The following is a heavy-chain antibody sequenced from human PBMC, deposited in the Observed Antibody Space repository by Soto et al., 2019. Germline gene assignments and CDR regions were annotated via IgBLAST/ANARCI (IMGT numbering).Heavy chain of an antibody. Sequence: SVKVTCKASGGTFSSYTISWVRQAPGQGLEWMGRIIPILGIANYAQKFQGRVTITADKSTSTAYMELSSLRSEDTAVYYCARGSGYDYRTFDYWGQGTLVTVSS. J-gene: IGHJ4*02. V-gene: IGHV1-69*02. D-gene: IGHD5-12*01. CDR2: IIPILGIA. CDR3: ARGSGYDYRTFDY. CDR1: GGTFSSYT.